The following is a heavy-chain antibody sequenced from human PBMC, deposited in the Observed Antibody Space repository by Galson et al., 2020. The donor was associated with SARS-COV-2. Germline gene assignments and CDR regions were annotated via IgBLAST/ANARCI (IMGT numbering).Heavy chain of an antibody. D-gene: IGHD1-26*01. CDR2: ITHDGKKK. Sequence: GGSLRLSCAASGFTFSTYTMHWVRQAPGKGLEWVAVITHDGKKKFHADSVRGRFTISRDESKTTLNLDMNSLTAEDTAVYYCAAEYKGCIELSTTAFDIWGRGTMVTVSA. CDR1: GFTFSTYT. CDR3: AAEYKGCIELSTTAFDI. J-gene: IGHJ3*02. V-gene: IGHV3-30*03.